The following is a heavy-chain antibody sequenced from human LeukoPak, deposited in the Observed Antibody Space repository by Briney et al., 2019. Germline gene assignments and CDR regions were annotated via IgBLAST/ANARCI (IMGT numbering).Heavy chain of an antibody. Sequence: PGGSLGLSCAASGFTFSDHIMNWVRQLPGKRLEWVAYVSGSGSTVYYADSVKGRFTISRDNGKSSLYLQMNSQRVEDTALYYCVRQFASWGQGTLVTVSS. CDR2: VSGSGSTV. V-gene: IGHV3-48*01. CDR1: GFTFSDHI. CDR3: VRQFAS. J-gene: IGHJ4*02.